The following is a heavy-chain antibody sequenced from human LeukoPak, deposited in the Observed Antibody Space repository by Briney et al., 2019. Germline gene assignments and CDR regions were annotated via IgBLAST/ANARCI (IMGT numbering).Heavy chain of an antibody. D-gene: IGHD2-15*01. J-gene: IGHJ6*03. V-gene: IGHV1-2*02. CDR2: INPNSGGT. CDR1: GYTFTSYY. CDR3: ARGVVAATLYYYMDV. Sequence: GASVKVSCKASGYTFTSYYMHWVRQAPGQGLEWMGWINPNSGGTNYAPKFQGRVSMTRDTSISTAYMELSRLRSDDTAVYYCARGVVAATLYYYMDVWGKGTTVTVSS.